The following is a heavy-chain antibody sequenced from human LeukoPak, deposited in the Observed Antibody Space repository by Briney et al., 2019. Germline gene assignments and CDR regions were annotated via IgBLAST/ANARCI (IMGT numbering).Heavy chain of an antibody. CDR2: INHSGST. CDR1: GGSFSGYY. D-gene: IGHD3-10*01. V-gene: IGHV4-34*01. J-gene: IGHJ4*02. CDR3: ARLCRRFGERGNDY. Sequence: SETLSLTCAVYGGSFSGYYWSWIPQPPGKGLEWIGEINHSGSTNYNPSLKSRVTISVDTPKNQFSLKLSSLTAADSAVYYCARLCRRFGERGNDYWGQGTLVTVSS.